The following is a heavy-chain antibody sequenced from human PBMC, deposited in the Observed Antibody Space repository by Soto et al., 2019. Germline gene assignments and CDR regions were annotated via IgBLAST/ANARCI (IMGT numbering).Heavy chain of an antibody. D-gene: IGHD3-9*01. Sequence: PGESLKISCKGSGYSFTSYWISWVRQMPGKGLEWMGRIDPSDSYTNYSPSFQGHVTISVDRSITTTYLQWNTLQASDTATYYYTRGAELTVPPTVQRHLDWVCGHGGQGNPVTVSS. CDR3: TRGAELTVPPTVQRHLDWVCGH. CDR2: IDPSDSYT. V-gene: IGHV5-10-1*01. CDR1: GYSFTSYW. J-gene: IGHJ4*02.